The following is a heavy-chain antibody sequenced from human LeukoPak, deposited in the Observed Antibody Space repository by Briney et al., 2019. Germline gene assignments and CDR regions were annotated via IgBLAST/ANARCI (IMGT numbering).Heavy chain of an antibody. D-gene: IGHD2-21*02. CDR1: GFNVNSYY. CDR2: LSSGDNT. CDR3: AKNRGVTVYYFDY. J-gene: IGHJ4*02. Sequence: GGSLRLSCAASGFNVNSYYMSWVRQAPGRGLEWVSALSSGDNTHYADSVNGRFTISRDNSKNTLYLQLNSLRAEDTAVYYCAKNRGVTVYYFDYWGQGTLVTVSS. V-gene: IGHV3-53*01.